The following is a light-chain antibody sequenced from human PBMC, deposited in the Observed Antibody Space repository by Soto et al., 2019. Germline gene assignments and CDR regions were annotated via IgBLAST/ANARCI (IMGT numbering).Light chain of an antibody. CDR1: QSISHW. Sequence: DIQMTHSPSILSAAVGDIVTISCRASQSISHWLAWYKQKPGKAPDLLIYEASSLEGGVPSRFSGSGSGTDFTLTISRLQPDDFATYYCQQYLTFPWTFGQGTKVDIK. CDR3: QQYLTFPWT. J-gene: IGKJ1*01. CDR2: EAS. V-gene: IGKV1-5*03.